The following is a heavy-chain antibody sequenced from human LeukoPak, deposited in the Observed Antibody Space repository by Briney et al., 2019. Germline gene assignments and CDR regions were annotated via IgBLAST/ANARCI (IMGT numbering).Heavy chain of an antibody. CDR3: ARSSGSYLGGDFDY. V-gene: IGHV4-39*01. CDR2: IYYSGST. D-gene: IGHD1-26*01. J-gene: IGHJ4*02. CDR1: GGSISSSSYY. Sequence: SETLSLTCTVSGGSISSSSYYWGWIRQPPGKGLEWIGSIYYSGSTYYNPSLKSRVTISVDTSKNQFSLKLSSVTAADTAVYYCARSSGSYLGGDFDYWGQGTRVTVSS.